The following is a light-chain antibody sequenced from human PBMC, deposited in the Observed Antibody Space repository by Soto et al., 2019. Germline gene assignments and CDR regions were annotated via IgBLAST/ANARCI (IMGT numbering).Light chain of an antibody. CDR1: QNINTW. CDR3: QQYTFFWT. Sequence: DIPMTQSPSTLSASVGDRVTITFRSSQNINTWLAWYQQKPGSAPNLLIHGASTLASGVPSRFSGSGSGTEFALTVTSLQPDDFATYYCQQYTFFWTFGQGTKVEI. J-gene: IGKJ1*01. CDR2: GAS. V-gene: IGKV1-5*01.